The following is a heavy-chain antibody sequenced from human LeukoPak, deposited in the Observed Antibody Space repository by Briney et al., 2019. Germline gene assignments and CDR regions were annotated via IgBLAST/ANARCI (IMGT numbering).Heavy chain of an antibody. CDR2: IIPIFGTA. CDR1: GYTFTLYY. D-gene: IGHD6-13*01. Sequence: ASVKVSCKSSGYTFTLYYIHWVRQAPGQGLEWMGGIIPIFGTANYAQKFQGRVTITADESTSTAYMELSSLRSEDTAVYYCARDIAAAEGEFDYWGQGTLVTVSS. CDR3: ARDIAAAEGEFDY. J-gene: IGHJ4*02. V-gene: IGHV1-69*13.